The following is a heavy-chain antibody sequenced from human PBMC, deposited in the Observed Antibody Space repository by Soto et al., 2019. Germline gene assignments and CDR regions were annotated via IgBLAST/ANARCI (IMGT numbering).Heavy chain of an antibody. CDR1: GDSVSSNSAA. CDR2: TFYRSKWYY. J-gene: IGHJ5*02. D-gene: IGHD3-16*01. V-gene: IGHV6-1*01. Sequence: QVQLQQSGPGLVEPSQTLSLTCAISGDSVSSNSAAWSWIRQSPSRGLEWLGRTFYRSKWYYDYARFVNGRITINPDTSKNEFSLQLNSVTPEDTAVYFCARLSWGTVHAWGQGTLVTVSS. CDR3: ARLSWGTVHA.